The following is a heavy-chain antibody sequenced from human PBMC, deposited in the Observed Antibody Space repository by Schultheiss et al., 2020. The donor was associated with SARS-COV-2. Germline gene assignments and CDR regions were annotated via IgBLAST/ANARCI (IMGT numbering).Heavy chain of an antibody. CDR1: GFTFSSYA. V-gene: IGHV3-66*01. CDR2: IYSGGST. Sequence: GGSLRLSCAASGFTFSSYAMSWVRQAPGKGLEWVSVIYSGGSTYYADSVKGRFTISRDNSKNSLYLQMNSLRAEDTAVYYCAREPYCGGDCSYFDYWGQGTLVTVSS. CDR3: AREPYCGGDCSYFDY. J-gene: IGHJ4*02. D-gene: IGHD2-21*02.